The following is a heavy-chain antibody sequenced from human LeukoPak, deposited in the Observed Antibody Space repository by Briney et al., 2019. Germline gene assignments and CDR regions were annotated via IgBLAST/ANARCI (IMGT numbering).Heavy chain of an antibody. CDR1: GFTFSSYS. CDR3: ARDNVAAGAFDY. V-gene: IGHV3-21*01. J-gene: IGHJ4*02. D-gene: IGHD6-13*01. CDR2: ISSSSSYI. Sequence: GGSLRLSCAASGFTFSSYSMNWVRQAPGKGLEWVSSISSSSSYIYYADSVKGRFTISRDNAKNSPYLQMNSLRAEDTAVYYCARDNVAAGAFDYWGQGTLVTVSS.